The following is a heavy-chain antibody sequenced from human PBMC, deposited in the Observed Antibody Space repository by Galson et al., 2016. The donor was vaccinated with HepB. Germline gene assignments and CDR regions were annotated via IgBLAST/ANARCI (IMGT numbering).Heavy chain of an antibody. V-gene: IGHV4-39*07. Sequence: SETLSLTCTVSGGSISSSNFYWGWIRQPPGKGLEWIGEIYHSGTTNYNPSLKSRVIMSVDKSKNQFSLKMTSVTAADTAVYFCASITNRVSAGWGESWGQGILVTVSS. CDR1: GGSISSSNFY. CDR3: ASITNRVSAGWGES. D-gene: IGHD3-3*01. CDR2: IYHSGTT. J-gene: IGHJ4*02.